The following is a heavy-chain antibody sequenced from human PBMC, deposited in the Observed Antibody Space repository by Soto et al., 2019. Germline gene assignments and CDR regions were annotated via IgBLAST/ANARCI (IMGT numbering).Heavy chain of an antibody. Sequence: SMQVSCMASGYTFTSYGISWVRQAPGQGLEWMGWISAYSGDTNYAQKFQGRVTMTTDTSTSTAYMELRSLRSDDTAVYFCARLGPPGGWGAFDIWGQGTMVTVSS. J-gene: IGHJ3*02. D-gene: IGHD6-19*01. V-gene: IGHV1-18*04. CDR1: GYTFTSYG. CDR2: ISAYSGDT. CDR3: ARLGPPGGWGAFDI.